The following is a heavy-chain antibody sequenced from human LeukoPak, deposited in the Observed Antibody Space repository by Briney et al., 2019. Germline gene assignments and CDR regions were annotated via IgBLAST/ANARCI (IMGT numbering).Heavy chain of an antibody. D-gene: IGHD3-22*01. V-gene: IGHV4-59*02. CDR2: ISNRGST. Sequence: PTETLSLTCGISGASVRSHFWSWIRQPPGMGLEWIGYISNRGSTAYNPSLRSRVTISVDAPKNEVSLNVRSVSPADTAVYYCAKDVSGTYYAFDVWGQGRTV. CDR1: GASVRSHF. J-gene: IGHJ3*01. CDR3: AKDVSGTYYAFDV.